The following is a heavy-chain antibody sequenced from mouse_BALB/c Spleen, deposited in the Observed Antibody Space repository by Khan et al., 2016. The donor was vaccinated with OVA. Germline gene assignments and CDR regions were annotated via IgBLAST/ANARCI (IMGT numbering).Heavy chain of an antibody. CDR1: GYTFTTYW. CDR3: TRDRIDY. J-gene: IGHJ2*01. CDR2: INPTSGYT. V-gene: IGHV1-7*01. Sequence: VELAESGAELAKPGASVKMSCKASGYTFTTYWMHWVKQRPGQGLEWIGYINPTSGYTDYNEKFKDRATLSADKSSSTAYMQLSSLTSEDSAVYYCTRDRIDYWGQGTTLTVSS.